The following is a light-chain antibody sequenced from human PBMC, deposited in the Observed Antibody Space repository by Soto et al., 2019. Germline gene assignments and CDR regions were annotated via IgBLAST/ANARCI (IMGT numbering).Light chain of an antibody. J-gene: IGKJ1*01. CDR1: QSVSSY. CDR3: QQRGNYLTWT. CDR2: DAS. V-gene: IGKV3-11*01. Sequence: EIVLTQSPATLSLSPGERATLSCRASQSVSSYLAWYQQKPGQAPRLLIYDASNRAPGIPARFSGSGSGTDFTLTISSLEPEDFAVYYGQQRGNYLTWTSGQATKVEIK.